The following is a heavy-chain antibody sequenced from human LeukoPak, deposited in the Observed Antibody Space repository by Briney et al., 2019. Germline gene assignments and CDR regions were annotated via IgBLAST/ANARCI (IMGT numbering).Heavy chain of an antibody. D-gene: IGHD6-25*01. CDR3: ARATGRSSGWYFDY. V-gene: IGHV4-59*01. J-gene: IGHJ4*02. CDR2: IYYSGST. CDR1: GGSISSYY. Sequence: PSETLSLTCTVSGGSISSYYWSWIRQPPGKGLEWIGYIYYSGSTNYNPSLKSRVTISVDTSKNLFSLKLSSVTAADTAVYYCARATGRSSGWYFDYWGQGTLVTVSS.